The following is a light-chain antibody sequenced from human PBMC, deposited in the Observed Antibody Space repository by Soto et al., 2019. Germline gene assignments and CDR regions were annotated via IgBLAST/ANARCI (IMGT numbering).Light chain of an antibody. V-gene: IGKV3-20*01. CDR1: RSLSSSY. CDR3: QQYGSSPPYT. Sequence: EIVLTQSPDTVSLSPGERATLSCRASRSLSSSYLAWYQHKPGQAPRLLIYAASSRATGIPDRFSGSKSGTDFTLTISRLEPEDSAVYYCQQYGSSPPYTFGQGTKLEIK. CDR2: AAS. J-gene: IGKJ2*01.